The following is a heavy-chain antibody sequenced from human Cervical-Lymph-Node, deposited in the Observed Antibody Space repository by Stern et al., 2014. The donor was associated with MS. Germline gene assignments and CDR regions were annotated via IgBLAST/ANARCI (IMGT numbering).Heavy chain of an antibody. D-gene: IGHD6-19*01. CDR1: GGSLSGYS. CDR3: ARGRVPQWPFDP. Sequence: QVQLQQWGAGLLKPSETLSLTCAVYGGSLSGYSWNWIRQPPGKGPEWIGEITQSGATNYNPSLKSRVTISADTSKNQFSLRLTSVTAADTAVYYCARGRVPQWPFDPWGQGTLVTVSS. J-gene: IGHJ5*02. CDR2: ITQSGAT. V-gene: IGHV4-34*01.